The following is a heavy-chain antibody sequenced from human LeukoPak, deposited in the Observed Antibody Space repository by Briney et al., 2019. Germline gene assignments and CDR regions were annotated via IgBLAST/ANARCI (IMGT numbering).Heavy chain of an antibody. CDR2: IKQDGSEK. CDR3: ARDPGITIFGVVY. V-gene: IGHV3-7*01. D-gene: IGHD3-3*01. CDR1: GFTFSSYW. Sequence: GGSLRLSCAASGFTFSSYWMSWVRQAPGKGLEWVANIKQDGSEKYYGDSVKGRFTISRDNAKNSMYLQMNSLRAEDTAVYYCARDPGITIFGVVYWGQGTLVTVSS. J-gene: IGHJ4*02.